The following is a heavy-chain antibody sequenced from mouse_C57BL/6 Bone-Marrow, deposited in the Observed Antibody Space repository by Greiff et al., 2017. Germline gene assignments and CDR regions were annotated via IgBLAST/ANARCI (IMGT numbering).Heavy chain of an antibody. J-gene: IGHJ2*01. CDR2: IYPRSGNT. CDR1: GYTFTSYG. Sequence: QVQLQQSGAELVRPGSSVKMSCKTSGYTFTSYGISWVKQRTGQGLEWIGEIYPRSGNTYYNEKFKGKATLTADKSSSTAYMELRSLTSEDSAVYFCARTGYYGSSQYYFDYWGQGTTLTVSS. CDR3: ARTGYYGSSQYYFDY. V-gene: IGHV1-81*01. D-gene: IGHD1-1*01.